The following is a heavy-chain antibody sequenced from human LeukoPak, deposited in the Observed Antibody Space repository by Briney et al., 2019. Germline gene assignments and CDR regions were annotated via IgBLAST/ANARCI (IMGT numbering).Heavy chain of an antibody. Sequence: PSGTLSLICAVYGGSFSDYYWSWIRQPPGKGLEWIGEITHSGSANYNLSLKSRVTMSVDTSKNQFSLKLTSVTAADTAVYYCARGCPRSDVGVGTGTCYFDYWGQGTLVTVSS. CDR1: GGSFSDYY. CDR2: ITHSGSA. J-gene: IGHJ4*02. V-gene: IGHV4-34*01. CDR3: ARGCPRSDVGVGTGTCYFDY. D-gene: IGHD3/OR15-3a*01.